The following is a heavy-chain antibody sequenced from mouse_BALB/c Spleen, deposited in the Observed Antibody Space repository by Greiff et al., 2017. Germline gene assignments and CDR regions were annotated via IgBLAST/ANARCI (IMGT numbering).Heavy chain of an antibody. Sequence: QVQLQQSGAELAKPGASVKMSCKASGYTFTSYWMHWVKQRPGQGLEWIGYINPSTGYTEYNQKFKDKATLTADKSSSTAYMQLSSLTSEDSAVYYCARYYGPYYYAMDYWGQGTSVTVSS. CDR3: ARYYGPYYYAMDY. D-gene: IGHD1-2*01. V-gene: IGHV1-7*01. CDR2: INPSTGYT. J-gene: IGHJ4*01. CDR1: GYTFTSYW.